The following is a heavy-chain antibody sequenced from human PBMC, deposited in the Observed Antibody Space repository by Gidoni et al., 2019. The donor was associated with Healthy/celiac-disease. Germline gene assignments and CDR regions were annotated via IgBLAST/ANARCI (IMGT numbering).Heavy chain of an antibody. J-gene: IGHJ4*02. CDR2: ISYDGSNK. V-gene: IGHV3-30*18. D-gene: IGHD5-18*01. Sequence: QVQLVESGGGVVQPGRSLRLSCAASGFTSRSYGMHWVRQAPGKGLEWVAVISYDGSNKYYADSVKGRFTISRDNSKNTLYLQMNSLRAEDTAVYYCAKDRTWIQLWWIDYWGQGTLVTVSS. CDR3: AKDRTWIQLWWIDY. CDR1: GFTSRSYG.